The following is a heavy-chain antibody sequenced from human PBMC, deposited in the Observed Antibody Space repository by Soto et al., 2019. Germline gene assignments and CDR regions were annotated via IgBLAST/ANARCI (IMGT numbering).Heavy chain of an antibody. V-gene: IGHV3-30-3*01. Sequence: GGSLRLSCAASGFTFSSYAMHWVRQAPGKGLEWVAVISYDGSNKYYADSVKGRFTISRDNSKNRLYLQMNSLRAEDTAVYYCARSKGMVTGARVDYWGQGTLVTVSS. J-gene: IGHJ4*02. CDR3: ARSKGMVTGARVDY. CDR2: ISYDGSNK. D-gene: IGHD2-21*02. CDR1: GFTFSSYA.